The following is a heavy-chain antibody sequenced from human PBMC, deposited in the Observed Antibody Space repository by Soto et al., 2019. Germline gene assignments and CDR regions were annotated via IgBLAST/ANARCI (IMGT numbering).Heavy chain of an antibody. D-gene: IGHD6-13*01. Sequence: PSETLSLTCAVYGGSFSGYYWSWIRQPPGKGLEWIGEINHSGSTNYNPSLKSRVTISVDTSKNQFSLKLSSVTAADTAVYYCARGKWVAAAGTVRELYYYYYGMDVWGQGTTVTVSS. J-gene: IGHJ6*02. CDR3: ARGKWVAAAGTVRELYYYYYGMDV. V-gene: IGHV4-34*01. CDR2: INHSGST. CDR1: GGSFSGYY.